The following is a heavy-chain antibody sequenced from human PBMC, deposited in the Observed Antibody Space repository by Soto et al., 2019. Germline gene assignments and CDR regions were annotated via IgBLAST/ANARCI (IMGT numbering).Heavy chain of an antibody. CDR2: ISGSGGST. D-gene: IGHD3-22*01. CDR1: GFTFSSYA. Sequence: GGSLRLSCAASGFTFSSYAMSWVRQAPGKGLEWVSAISGSGGSTYYADSVKGRFTISRDNSKNTLYLQMNSLRAEDTAVYYCAKNDRYYYDSSGRYLGFAYWRQGTLVTVSS. CDR3: AKNDRYYYDSSGRYLGFAY. J-gene: IGHJ4*02. V-gene: IGHV3-23*01.